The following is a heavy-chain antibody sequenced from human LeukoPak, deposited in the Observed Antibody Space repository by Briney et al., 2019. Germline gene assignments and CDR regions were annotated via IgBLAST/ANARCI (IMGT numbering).Heavy chain of an antibody. J-gene: IGHJ3*02. CDR3: ARGGRRDGYNKDAFDI. CDR2: INPNSGGT. CDR1: GYTFTGYY. Sequence: ASVKVSCKASGYTFTGYYMHWVRQAPGQGLEWMGWINPNSGGTNYAQKFQGRVTMTRDTSICTAYMELSRLRSDDTAVYYCARGGRRDGYNKDAFDIWGQGTMVTVSS. V-gene: IGHV1-2*02. D-gene: IGHD5-24*01.